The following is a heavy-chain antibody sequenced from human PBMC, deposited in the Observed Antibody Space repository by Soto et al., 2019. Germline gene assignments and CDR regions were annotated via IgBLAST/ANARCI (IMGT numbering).Heavy chain of an antibody. Sequence: QVQLVESGGGVVQPGRSLRLSCAASGFTFSSYAMHWVRQAPGKGLEWVAVISYDGSNKYYADSVKGRFTISRDNSKNTLYLQMNSLRAEDTAVYYCPRDAGGAFNAFDIWGQGTMVTVSS. D-gene: IGHD3-3*02. CDR1: GFTFSSYA. V-gene: IGHV3-30-3*01. CDR2: ISYDGSNK. J-gene: IGHJ3*02. CDR3: PRDAGGAFNAFDI.